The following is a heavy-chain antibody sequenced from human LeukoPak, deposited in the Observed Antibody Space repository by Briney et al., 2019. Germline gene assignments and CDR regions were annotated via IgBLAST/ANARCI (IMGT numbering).Heavy chain of an antibody. CDR3: ATGGNYGLGYCSGGSCYQMG. V-gene: IGHV1-2*02. CDR1: GYTFTDYF. D-gene: IGHD2-15*01. J-gene: IGHJ4*02. Sequence: GASVKVSCKASGYTFTDYFMHWVRQAPGQGLEWLGWINPNSGDTNYAQKFQGRVTMTRDTSISTAYMELSSLRSDDTAVYYCATGGNYGLGYCSGGSCYQMGWGQGTLVTVSS. CDR2: INPNSGDT.